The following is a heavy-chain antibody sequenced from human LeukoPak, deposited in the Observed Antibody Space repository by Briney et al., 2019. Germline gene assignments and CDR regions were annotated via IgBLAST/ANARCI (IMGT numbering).Heavy chain of an antibody. V-gene: IGHV3-23*01. CDR2: ISGSGGST. CDR1: GFTFSSYA. J-gene: IGHJ4*02. D-gene: IGHD3-10*01. Sequence: PGGSLRLSCAASGFTFSSYAMSWVRQAPGKGLEWVSAISGSGGSTYYADSVKGRFTISRDNSKNTLYLQMNSLRAEDTAVYYCAKVDHGLLWFGELLSFDYWGQGTLVTVSS. CDR3: AKVDHGLLWFGELLSFDY.